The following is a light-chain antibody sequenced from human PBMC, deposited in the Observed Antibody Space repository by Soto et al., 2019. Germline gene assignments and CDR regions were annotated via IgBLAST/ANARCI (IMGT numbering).Light chain of an antibody. CDR1: QSVDSN. CDR2: GTS. J-gene: IGKJ5*01. CDR3: QQSDNWPPV. V-gene: IGKV3-15*01. Sequence: EIVMTQSPATLSVSPGERATLSCRASQSVDSNLAWYQQKPGQGPRLLVSGTSSRATGVPARFSGSGSGTEFTLTISRLQSEDFAVYYCQQSDNWPPVFGQGTRLEI.